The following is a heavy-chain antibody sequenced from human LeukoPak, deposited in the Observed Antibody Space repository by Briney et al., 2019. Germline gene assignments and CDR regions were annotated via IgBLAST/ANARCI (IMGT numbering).Heavy chain of an antibody. CDR1: GFTFSNYA. J-gene: IGHJ4*02. CDR2: ISGSGDNT. CDR3: AKGSYYDSSGSFYFDY. Sequence: GGSLRLSCAASGFTFSNYAMNWVRQAPGKGLEWVSGISGSGDNTYYADSVKGRFTISRDNSKNTLYVQVNSLGTEDTAAYYCAKGSYYDSSGSFYFDYWGQGTLVTVSS. V-gene: IGHV3-23*01. D-gene: IGHD3-22*01.